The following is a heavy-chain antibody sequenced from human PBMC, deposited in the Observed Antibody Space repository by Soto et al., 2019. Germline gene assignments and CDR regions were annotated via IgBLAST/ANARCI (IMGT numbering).Heavy chain of an antibody. V-gene: IGHV3-23*01. D-gene: IGHD3-16*02. CDR2: ISGSGGST. Sequence: GGSLRLSCAASGFTFSSYAMSWVRQAPGKGLEWVSAISGSGGSTYYADSVKGRFTISRDNSKNTLYLQMNSLRAEDTAVYYCARDYTFGGVIVAYYFDYWGQGTLVTVSS. CDR1: GFTFSSYA. J-gene: IGHJ4*02. CDR3: ARDYTFGGVIVAYYFDY.